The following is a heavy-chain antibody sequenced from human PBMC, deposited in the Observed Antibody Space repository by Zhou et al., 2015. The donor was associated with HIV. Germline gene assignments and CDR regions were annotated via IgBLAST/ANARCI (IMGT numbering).Heavy chain of an antibody. D-gene: IGHD1-26*01. CDR1: GASFSNYA. CDR2: ITPLFDIE. V-gene: IGHV1-69*01. J-gene: IGHJ6*02. Sequence: QVQLVQSGAEVKKPGSSVKVSCKASGASFSNYAITWVRQAPGQGLEWMGGITPLFDIEEYAEKFRGRLTITVDESTGAAYMDLRSLRYEDAAVYYCARAARSGSTDYYYYYGMDVWGQGTTVTVSS. CDR3: ARAARSGSTDYYYYYGMDV.